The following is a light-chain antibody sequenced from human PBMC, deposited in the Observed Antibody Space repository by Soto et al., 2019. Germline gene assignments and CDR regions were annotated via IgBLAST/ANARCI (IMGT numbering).Light chain of an antibody. Sequence: DIQMTQSPSTLSASVADRVTIPCRASQSISSWLAWYQQKPGKAPKLLIYKAFSLESGFPSRFSGSGSGTEFTLTISSLQPDDFATYYCQQYNSYWTFGQGTRLEIK. CDR2: KAF. CDR3: QQYNSYWT. V-gene: IGKV1-5*03. CDR1: QSISSW. J-gene: IGKJ5*01.